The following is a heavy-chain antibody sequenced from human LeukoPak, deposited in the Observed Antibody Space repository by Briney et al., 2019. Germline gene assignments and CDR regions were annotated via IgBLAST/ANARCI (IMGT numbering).Heavy chain of an antibody. CDR3: ARTHYYYYYMDV. V-gene: IGHV1-2*02. CDR1: EYTFTNYA. J-gene: IGHJ6*03. CDR2: INPNSGGT. Sequence: ASVKLSCKASEYTFTNYAMNWVRQAPGQGLEWMGWINPNSGGTNYAQKFQGRVTMTRDTSISTAYMELSRLRSDDTAVYYCARTHYYYYYMDVWGKGTTVTVSS.